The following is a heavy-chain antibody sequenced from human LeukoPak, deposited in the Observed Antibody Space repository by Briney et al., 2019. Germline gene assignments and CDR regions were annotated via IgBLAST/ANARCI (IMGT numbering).Heavy chain of an antibody. V-gene: IGHV4-59*01. J-gene: IGHJ3*02. CDR2: IYYCGST. CDR1: GGSISSYY. CDR3: ARVGGMTTVNNAAFDI. D-gene: IGHD4-4*01. Sequence: SETLSLTCTVSGGSISSYYWSWIRQPPGKGLEWIGYIYYCGSTNYNPSLKSRVTISIDKPKKQFSLKLISVTAADTAIYYCARVGGMTTVNNAAFDIWGQGTMVTVSS.